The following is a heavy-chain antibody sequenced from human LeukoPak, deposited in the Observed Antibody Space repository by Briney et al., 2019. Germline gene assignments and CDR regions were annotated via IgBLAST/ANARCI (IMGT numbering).Heavy chain of an antibody. CDR3: ARVTAAGTWTFDI. Sequence: SETLSLTCTVSGGSISSYYWSWIRQPPGKGLEWIGYIYTSGSTNYNPSLKSRVTISVDTSKNQFSLKLSSVTAADTAVYYCARVTAAGTWTFDIWGQGTTVTVSS. D-gene: IGHD6-13*01. CDR2: IYTSGST. J-gene: IGHJ3*02. V-gene: IGHV4-4*09. CDR1: GGSISSYY.